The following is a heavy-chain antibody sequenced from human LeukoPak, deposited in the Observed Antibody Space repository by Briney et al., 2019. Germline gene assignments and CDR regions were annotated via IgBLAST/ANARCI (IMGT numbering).Heavy chain of an antibody. CDR1: GFIFSTYG. CDR2: IFSDGYTK. CDR3: ARASGRFDF. D-gene: IGHD3-10*01. V-gene: IGHV3-33*01. Sequence: GVSLSLSGAASGFIFSTYGLHWVPQAPGKGLEWGVVIFSDGYTKYYAASVKDRFTISRDNSKNTLYLHMTSLIPGDTGVYYCARASGRFDFWGEGNLLTVSS. J-gene: IGHJ4*02.